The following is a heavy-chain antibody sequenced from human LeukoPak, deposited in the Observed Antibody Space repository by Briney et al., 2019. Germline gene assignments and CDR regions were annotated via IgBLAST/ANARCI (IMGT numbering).Heavy chain of an antibody. D-gene: IGHD2-2*01. CDR3: ARVYCSSTSCYDAFDI. CDR1: GYTFTGYY. Sequence: ASVKVSCKASGYTFTGYYMHWVRQAPGQGLEWMGWINPNSGGTNYAQKFQGWVTMTRDTSISTACMELSRLRSDDTAVYYCARVYCSSTSCYDAFDIWGQGTMVTVSS. V-gene: IGHV1-2*04. CDR2: INPNSGGT. J-gene: IGHJ3*02.